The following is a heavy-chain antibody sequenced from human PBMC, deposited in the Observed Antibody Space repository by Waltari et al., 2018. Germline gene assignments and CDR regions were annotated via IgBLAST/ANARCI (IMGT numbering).Heavy chain of an antibody. D-gene: IGHD3-3*01. Sequence: QVHLHQWGAGLVKPSETLSLTCAVIDGSFGGYLWTWVRQFPGKGLEWIGSIYHSGSTYYNPSLKSRVTISVDTSKNQFSLKLSSVTAADTAVYYCARFDFWSGYYALDAFDIWGQGTMVTVSS. J-gene: IGHJ3*02. CDR2: IYHSGST. CDR1: DGSFGGYL. CDR3: ARFDFWSGYYALDAFDI. V-gene: IGHV4-34*01.